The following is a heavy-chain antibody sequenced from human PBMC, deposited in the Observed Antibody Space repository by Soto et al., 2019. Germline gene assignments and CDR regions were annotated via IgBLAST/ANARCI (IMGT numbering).Heavy chain of an antibody. CDR2: IDWDDDK. V-gene: IGHV2-5*02. CDR1: GFSLSTGGVG. D-gene: IGHD2-21*02. CDR3: AHSRCGGDCLQSYSSHYYYGMDV. Sequence: QITLKESGPALVKPTQTLTLTCTISGFSLSTGGVGVGWLRQPPGKALEWLALIDWDDDKRYSPSLSSRLTITKDTSKNQVVLTMTNIDPVDTATYYCAHSRCGGDCLQSYSSHYYYGMDVWGQGTTVTVSS. J-gene: IGHJ6*02.